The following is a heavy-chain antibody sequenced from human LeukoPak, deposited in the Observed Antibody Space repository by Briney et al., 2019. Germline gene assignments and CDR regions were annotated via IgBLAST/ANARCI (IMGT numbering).Heavy chain of an antibody. CDR1: GINFRGYW. J-gene: IGHJ4*02. V-gene: IGHV3-7*01. Sequence: PGGSLRLSCAVSGINFRGYWMAWVRQAPGKGLEWVANMKQDGSEKYYVDSVKGRFTISRDNAKNSLYLEMNSLRVEDTAVYYCARDLGHTGYDLYAYWGQGTLVTISS. D-gene: IGHD5-12*01. CDR2: MKQDGSEK. CDR3: ARDLGHTGYDLYAY.